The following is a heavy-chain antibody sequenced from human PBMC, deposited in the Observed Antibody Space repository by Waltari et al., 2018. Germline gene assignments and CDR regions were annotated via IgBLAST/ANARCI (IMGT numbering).Heavy chain of an antibody. CDR3: ARRGSSSWYFDY. Sequence: QVQLQESGPGLVKPSETLSLTCTVSGYSISSGFYWGWIRQPPGKGLAWVGSIYHSGSTYYNPSLKSRVTISVDTSKNQFSLKVSSVTAADTAVYYCARRGSSSWYFDYWGQGTLVTVSS. V-gene: IGHV4-38-2*02. J-gene: IGHJ4*02. CDR1: GYSISSGFY. D-gene: IGHD6-13*01. CDR2: IYHSGST.